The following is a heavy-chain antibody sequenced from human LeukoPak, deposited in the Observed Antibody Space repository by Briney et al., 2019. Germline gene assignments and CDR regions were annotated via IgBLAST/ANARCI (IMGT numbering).Heavy chain of an antibody. CDR1: GGSFSGYY. Sequence: MPSETLSLTCAVYGGSFSGYYWSWMRQPPGKGLEWIGEINHSGSTNYNPSLKSRVTISVDTSKNQFSLKLSSVTAADTAVYYCARHASGWSTGRLGYFDYWGQGTLVTVSS. D-gene: IGHD6-19*01. CDR3: ARHASGWSTGRLGYFDY. V-gene: IGHV4-34*01. CDR2: INHSGST. J-gene: IGHJ4*02.